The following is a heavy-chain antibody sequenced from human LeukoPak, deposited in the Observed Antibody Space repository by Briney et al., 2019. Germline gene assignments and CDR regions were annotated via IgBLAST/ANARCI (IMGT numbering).Heavy chain of an antibody. CDR3: ARKYSSGWALKVYYMDV. J-gene: IGHJ6*03. CDR2: INHSGST. Sequence: SETLSLTCAVYGGSFSGYYWSWIRQRPGKGVGWIGEINHSGSTNYKPSLKSRVTISVDTSKNQFSLKLSSVTAADTAVYYCARKYSSGWALKVYYMDVWGKGTTVTVSS. D-gene: IGHD6-19*01. V-gene: IGHV4-34*01. CDR1: GGSFSGYY.